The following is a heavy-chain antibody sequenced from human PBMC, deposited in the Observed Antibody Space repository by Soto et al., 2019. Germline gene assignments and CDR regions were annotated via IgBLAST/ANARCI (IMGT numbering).Heavy chain of an antibody. Sequence: GASVNVSCKASGYTFANYGISWVRQAPGQGLEWMGWISTYNGNTKFAQKLQGRVTMTTDTSTSTAYMELGSLRSDDTAVYYCARDANLGPKADDYCGQGTLVTVSS. CDR1: GYTFANYG. J-gene: IGHJ4*02. V-gene: IGHV1-18*01. CDR3: ARDANLGPKADDY. D-gene: IGHD3-16*01. CDR2: ISTYNGNT.